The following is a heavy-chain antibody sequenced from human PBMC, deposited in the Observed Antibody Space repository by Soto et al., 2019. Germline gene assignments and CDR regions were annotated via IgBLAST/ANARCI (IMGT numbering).Heavy chain of an antibody. D-gene: IGHD2-2*01. CDR2: ISYDGSNK. CDR1: GFTFSSYA. Sequence: QVQLVESGGGVVQPGRSLRLSCAASGFTFSSYAMHWVRQAPGKGLEWVAVISYDGSNKYSADSVKGRFTISRDNSKNPLYPEMNRLEAGGTGVEYCGKGPLSISTSLWFDFWGQGTLVTVSS. V-gene: IGHV3-30-3*02. CDR3: GKGPLSISTSLWFDF. J-gene: IGHJ4*02.